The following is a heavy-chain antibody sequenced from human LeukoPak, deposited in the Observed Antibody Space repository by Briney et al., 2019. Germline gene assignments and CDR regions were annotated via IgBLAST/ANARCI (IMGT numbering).Heavy chain of an antibody. J-gene: IGHJ4*02. CDR3: ARDSGSLLDY. CDR1: GYSISSGYY. CDR2: IYHSGST. D-gene: IGHD1-26*01. Sequence: SETLSLTCAVSGYSISSGYYWGWIRQPPGKGLEWIGSIYHSGSTYYNPSLKSRVTISVDTSKNQFSLKLSSVTAADTAVYYCARDSGSLLDYWGQGTLVTVSS. V-gene: IGHV4-38-2*02.